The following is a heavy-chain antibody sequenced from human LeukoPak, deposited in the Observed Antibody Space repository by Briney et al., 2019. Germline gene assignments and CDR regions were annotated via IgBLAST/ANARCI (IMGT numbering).Heavy chain of an antibody. CDR2: ISSSSSYI. V-gene: IGHV3-21*01. CDR3: ARDFYYYDSSGYYPFDY. J-gene: IGHJ4*02. CDR1: GFTFSNYA. D-gene: IGHD3-22*01. Sequence: GGSLRLSCAASGFTFSNYAMNWVRQAPGKGLEWVSSISSSSSYIYYADSVKGRFTISRDSAKNSLYLQMYSLRAEDTAVYYCARDFYYYDSSGYYPFDYWGQGTLVTVSS.